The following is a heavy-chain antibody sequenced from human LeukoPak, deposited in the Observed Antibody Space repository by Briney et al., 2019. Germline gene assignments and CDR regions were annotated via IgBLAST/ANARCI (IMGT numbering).Heavy chain of an antibody. CDR3: ARDEKSDAFDI. CDR1: GGSFSGYY. V-gene: IGHV4-34*01. CDR2: INHSGST. J-gene: IGHJ3*02. Sequence: PSETLSLTCAVYGGSFSGYYWSWIRQPPGKGLEWIGEINHSGSTNYNPSLKSRVTISVDTSKNQFSLKLSSVTAADTAVYYCARDEKSDAFDIWGQGTMVTVSS.